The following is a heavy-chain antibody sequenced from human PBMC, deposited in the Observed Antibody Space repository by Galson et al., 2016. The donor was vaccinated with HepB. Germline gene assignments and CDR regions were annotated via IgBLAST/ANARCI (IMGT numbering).Heavy chain of an antibody. CDR3: ATSDHFAPINYNFYGLDV. J-gene: IGHJ6*02. V-gene: IGHV3-30*02. CDR2: LQGEDRNT. D-gene: IGHD3-10*01. Sequence: SLRLSCAASGLSFRTSNMHWVRQAPGLGLKWVAFLQGEDRNTYYADSVRGRFTASRDNANNLFYLQMNSLRAEDTAVYYCATSDHFAPINYNFYGLDVWGQGTTVIASS. CDR1: GLSFRTSN.